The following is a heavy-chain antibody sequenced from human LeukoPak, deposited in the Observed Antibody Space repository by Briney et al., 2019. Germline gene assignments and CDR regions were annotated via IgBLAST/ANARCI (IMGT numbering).Heavy chain of an antibody. CDR3: ARLGYCSGGSCYSEWYYYYYMDV. V-gene: IGHV4-59*01. Sequence: SETLSLTCSVSGGSINSYYWSWIRQPPGKGLECIGYIHYTGSTNYNPSLKSRVTISVDTSKNQFSLKLSSVTAADTAVYYCARLGYCSGGSCYSEWYYYYYMDVWGKGTTVTISS. J-gene: IGHJ6*03. CDR2: IHYTGST. D-gene: IGHD2-15*01. CDR1: GGSINSYY.